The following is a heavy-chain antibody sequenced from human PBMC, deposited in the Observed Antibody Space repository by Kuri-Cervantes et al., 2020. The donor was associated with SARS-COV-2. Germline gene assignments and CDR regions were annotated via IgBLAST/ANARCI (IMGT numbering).Heavy chain of an antibody. CDR3: VRGPGNWGGFDY. D-gene: IGHD7-27*01. V-gene: IGHV4-34*01. CDR2: INHSGST. Sequence: SETLSLTCAVYGGSFSGYYWSWIRQPPGKGLEWIGEINHSGSTNYNPSLKSRVTISVDTSKNQFSLKLSSVTAADTAVYYCVRGPGNWGGFDYWGQGTLVTVSS. J-gene: IGHJ4*02. CDR1: GGSFSGYY.